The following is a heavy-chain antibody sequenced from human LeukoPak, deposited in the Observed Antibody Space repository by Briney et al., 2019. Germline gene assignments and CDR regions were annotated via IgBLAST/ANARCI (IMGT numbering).Heavy chain of an antibody. D-gene: IGHD1-26*01. CDR1: GFTFSSYA. V-gene: IGHV3-48*02. J-gene: IGHJ4*02. CDR2: ISSSSSTI. CDR3: TTRLEWELLPRFDY. Sequence: PGGSLRLSCAASGFTFSSYAMSWVRQAPGKGLEWVSAISSSSSTIYYADSVKGRFTISRDNAKNSLYLQMNSLRDEDTAVYYCTTRLEWELLPRFDYWGQGTLVTVSS.